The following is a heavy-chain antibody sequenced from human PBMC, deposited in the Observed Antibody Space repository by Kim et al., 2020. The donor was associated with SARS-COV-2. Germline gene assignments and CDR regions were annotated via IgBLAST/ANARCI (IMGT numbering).Heavy chain of an antibody. D-gene: IGHD6-19*01. CDR1: GFTFSDYY. CDR3: ASVAVAAQGYYFDY. V-gene: IGHV3-11*03. CDR2: ISSSSSYT. J-gene: IGHJ4*02. Sequence: GGSLRLSCAASGFTFSDYYMSWIRQAPGKGLEWVSYISSSSSYTNYADSVKGRFTISRDNAKNSLYLQMNSLRAEDTAVYYCASVAVAAQGYYFDYWGQGTLVTVSS.